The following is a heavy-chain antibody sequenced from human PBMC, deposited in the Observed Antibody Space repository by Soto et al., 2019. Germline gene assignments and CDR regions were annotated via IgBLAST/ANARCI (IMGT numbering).Heavy chain of an antibody. D-gene: IGHD2-15*01. CDR1: GFTFSSYW. V-gene: IGHV3-74*01. CDR3: ARDQGSLCSGGSCQSDGVPYN. Sequence: EVQLVESGGGLVQPGGSLRLSCAASGFTFSSYWMHWVRQAPGKGLVWVSRINSDGSSTSYADSVKGRFTISRDNAKNTLYLQMNSRRAEDTAVYYCARDQGSLCSGGSCQSDGVPYNWGQGTLVTVSS. CDR2: INSDGSST. J-gene: IGHJ4*02.